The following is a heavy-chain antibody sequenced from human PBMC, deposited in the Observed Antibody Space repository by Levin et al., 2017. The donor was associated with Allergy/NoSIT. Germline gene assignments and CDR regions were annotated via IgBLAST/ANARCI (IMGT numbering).Heavy chain of an antibody. Sequence: SETLSLTCAVYGGSFSGYYWSWIRQPPGKGLEWIGEINHSGSTNYNPSLKSRVTISVDTSKNQFSLKLSSVTAADTAVYYCARVGGGNDYWGQGTLVTVSS. V-gene: IGHV4-34*01. J-gene: IGHJ4*02. CDR2: INHSGST. CDR1: GGSFSGYY. CDR3: ARVGGGNDY.